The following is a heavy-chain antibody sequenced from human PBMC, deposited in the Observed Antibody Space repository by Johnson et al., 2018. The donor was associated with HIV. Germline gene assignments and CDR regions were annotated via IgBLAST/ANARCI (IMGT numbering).Heavy chain of an antibody. Sequence: QVQLVESGGGVVQPGRSLRLSCAASGFTFRSHAMHWVRQAPGKGLEWVAVISYDGNNKFQADSVKGRFTISRDNSKNTLYLQMNSLRAEDTAVYYCAREGGIVLSPGSFDIWGQGTMVTVSS. D-gene: IGHD2-8*01. V-gene: IGHV3-30*14. J-gene: IGHJ3*02. CDR2: ISYDGNNK. CDR3: AREGGIVLSPGSFDI. CDR1: GFTFRSHA.